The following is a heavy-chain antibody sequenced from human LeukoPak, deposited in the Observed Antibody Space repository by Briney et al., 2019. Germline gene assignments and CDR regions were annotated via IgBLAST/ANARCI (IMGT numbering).Heavy chain of an antibody. J-gene: IGHJ4*02. CDR1: GGSFSGYY. V-gene: IGHV4-34*01. CDR2: INHSGST. Sequence: SETLSLTCAVYGGSFSGYYWSWIRQPPGKGLEWIGEINHSGSTNYNPSLKSRVTISVDTSKNQFSLKLSSVTAADTAVYYCASGRGYYYDSSGYYPFDYWGQGTLVTVSS. D-gene: IGHD3-22*01. CDR3: ASGRGYYYDSSGYYPFDY.